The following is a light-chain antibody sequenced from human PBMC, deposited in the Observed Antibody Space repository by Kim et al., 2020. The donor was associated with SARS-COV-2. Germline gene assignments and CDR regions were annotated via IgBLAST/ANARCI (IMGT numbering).Light chain of an antibody. CDR3: QAWDSSSHVV. Sequence: SYELTQPPSVSVSPGQTASITCSGDKLGDKYACWYQQKPGQSPVLVIYQYSKRPSGIPERFSGSNSGNTATLTISGTQAMDEADYYCQAWDSSSHVVFGGGTQLTVL. V-gene: IGLV3-1*01. CDR1: KLGDKY. CDR2: QYS. J-gene: IGLJ2*01.